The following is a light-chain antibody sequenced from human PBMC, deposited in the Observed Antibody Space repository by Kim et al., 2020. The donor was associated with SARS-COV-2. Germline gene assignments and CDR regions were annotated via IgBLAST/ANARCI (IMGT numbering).Light chain of an antibody. CDR2: QDS. V-gene: IGLV3-1*01. J-gene: IGLJ3*02. CDR1: KLGDKS. Sequence: SYDLTQPPSVSVSPGQTASITCSGDKLGDKSACWYQQKPGQSPVLVIYQDSKRPSGIPERFSGSNSGNTATLTISGTQAMDEADYYCQAWDSSTAVFGGGTQLTVL. CDR3: QAWDSSTAV.